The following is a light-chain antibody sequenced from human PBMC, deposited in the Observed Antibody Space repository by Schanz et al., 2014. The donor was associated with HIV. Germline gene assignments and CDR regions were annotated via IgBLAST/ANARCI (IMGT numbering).Light chain of an antibody. CDR2: SNN. V-gene: IGLV1-44*01. CDR1: RSNIGRNT. Sequence: QSVLTQPPSASGTPGQRVTISCSGSRSNIGRNTVNWYQQLPRTAPKLLIYSNNQRPSGVPDRFSGSKSGTSASLAISGLQSEDEADYYCAAWDDSLSVIFGGGTKLTVL. CDR3: AAWDDSLSVI. J-gene: IGLJ2*01.